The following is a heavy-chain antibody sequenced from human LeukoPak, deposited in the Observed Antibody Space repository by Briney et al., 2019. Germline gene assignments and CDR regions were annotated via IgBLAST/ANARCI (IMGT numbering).Heavy chain of an antibody. J-gene: IGHJ4*02. D-gene: IGHD1-26*01. CDR3: ARASRSGSYRPLWSYGY. V-gene: IGHV4-34*01. Sequence: PSETLSLTCAVYGGSFSGYYWSWIRQPPGKGLEWIGEINHSGSTNYNPSLKSRVTMSVDTSKNQFSLKLSSVTAADTAVYYCARASRSGSYRPLWSYGYWGQGTLVTVSS. CDR1: GGSFSGYY. CDR2: INHSGST.